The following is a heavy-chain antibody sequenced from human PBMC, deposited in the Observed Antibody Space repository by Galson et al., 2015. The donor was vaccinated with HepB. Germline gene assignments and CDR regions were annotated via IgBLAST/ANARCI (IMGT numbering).Heavy chain of an antibody. J-gene: IGHJ6*02. CDR1: GFTFSDYY. V-gene: IGHV3-11*06. Sequence: SLRLSCAASGFTFSDYYMSWVRQAPGKGLEWVSSISSSSSYIYYADSVKGRFTISRDNAKNSLYLQMNSLRAEDTAVYYCARGLGQHRFPQRMDVWGQGTTVTVSS. D-gene: IGHD6-13*01. CDR2: ISSSSSYI. CDR3: ARGLGQHRFPQRMDV.